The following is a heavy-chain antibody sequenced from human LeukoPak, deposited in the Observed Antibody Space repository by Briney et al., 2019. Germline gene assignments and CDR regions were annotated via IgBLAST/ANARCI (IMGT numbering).Heavy chain of an antibody. J-gene: IGHJ1*01. CDR3: ARAPSEIGGYYPEYFRH. CDR1: EFTFSTYW. V-gene: IGHV3-74*01. D-gene: IGHD3-22*01. Sequence: TGGSLRLSCAASEFTFSTYWMHWVRQAPGEGLVWVSRIKSDGGTNYADSVKGRFTISRDNAKKTVSLQMNSLRPEDTGVYYCARAPSEIGGYYPEYFRHWGQGTLVTVSS. CDR2: IKSDGGT.